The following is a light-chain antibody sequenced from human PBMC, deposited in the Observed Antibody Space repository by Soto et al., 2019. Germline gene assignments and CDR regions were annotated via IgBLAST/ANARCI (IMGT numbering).Light chain of an antibody. CDR1: QTVSNSY. V-gene: IGKV3-20*01. CDR2: GAV. Sequence: EIVLTQSPGSLSLSPGERATLSCRASQTVSNSYLAWYQHKPGQAPRLLIYGAVSRATGIPDRFSGSGSGTDFTLTISRLEPEDFAVYYCQQSASSPPYTFGRGTKVDIK. CDR3: QQSASSPPYT. J-gene: IGKJ2*01.